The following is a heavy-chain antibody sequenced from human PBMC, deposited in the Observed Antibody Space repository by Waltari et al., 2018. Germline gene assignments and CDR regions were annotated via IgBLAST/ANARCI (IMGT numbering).Heavy chain of an antibody. CDR2: INAGNGNT. V-gene: IGHV1-3*01. CDR1: GYTFTSYA. Sequence: QVPLVQSGAEVQKPGASVKVSCTASGYTFTSYAMHWVRQAPGPRLEWMGWINAGNGNTKYSQKFQGRVTITRDTSASTAYMELSSMRSEDTAVYYCARDKGIVGATYRDNWFDPWGQGTLVTVSS. CDR3: ARDKGIVGATYRDNWFDP. D-gene: IGHD1-26*01. J-gene: IGHJ5*02.